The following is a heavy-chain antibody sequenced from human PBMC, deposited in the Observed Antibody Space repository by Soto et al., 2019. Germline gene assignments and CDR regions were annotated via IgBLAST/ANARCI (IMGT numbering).Heavy chain of an antibody. J-gene: IGHJ4*02. D-gene: IGHD3-10*01. V-gene: IGHV3-30*04. CDR2: ISKDGSNT. Sequence: GGSLRLSCAASGFTFSGHAIHWVRQAPGKGLEWVAVISKDGSNTYYVDSVKGRFTISRDNSKNTLYLQMNSLGDEDKAVYYCVRSRSGAGADSFDYWGQGT. CDR3: VRSRSGAGADSFDY. CDR1: GFTFSGHA.